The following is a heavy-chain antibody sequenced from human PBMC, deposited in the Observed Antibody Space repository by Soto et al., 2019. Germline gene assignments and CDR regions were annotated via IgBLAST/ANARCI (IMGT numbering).Heavy chain of an antibody. J-gene: IGHJ4*02. CDR2: IFPDDSDT. D-gene: IGHD3-22*01. Sequence: HGESLKISCKASGYIIKNYWIGWVRQMPGQGLEWMGIIFPDDSDTRYSPSFQGHVTISVDKSISTAYVQWSSLKASDSAIYYCFSGYYSHYWGQGTLVTVSS. CDR1: GYIIKNYW. CDR3: FSGYYSHY. V-gene: IGHV5-51*01.